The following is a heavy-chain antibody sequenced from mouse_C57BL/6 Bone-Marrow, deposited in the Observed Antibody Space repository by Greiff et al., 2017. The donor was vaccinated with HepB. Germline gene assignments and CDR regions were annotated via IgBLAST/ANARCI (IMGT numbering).Heavy chain of an antibody. CDR1: GYAFSSSW. CDR2: IYPGDGDT. D-gene: IGHD4-1*01. V-gene: IGHV1-82*01. CDR3: AREGTGTGSYWYFDV. Sequence: QVQLKESGPELVKPGASVKISCKASGYAFSSSWMNWVKQRPGKGLEWIGRIYPGDGDTNYNGKFKGKATLTADKSSSTAYMQLSSLTSEDSAVYFHAREGTGTGSYWYFDVWGTGTTVTVSS. J-gene: IGHJ1*03.